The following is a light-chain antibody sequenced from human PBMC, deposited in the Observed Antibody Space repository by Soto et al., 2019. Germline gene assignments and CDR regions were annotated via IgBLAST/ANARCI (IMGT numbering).Light chain of an antibody. J-gene: IGLJ2*01. CDR1: SSDVGGYNY. CDR2: EVS. Sequence: QSALTQPASVSGSPGQSITISCTGTSSDVGGYNYVCWYQQHPGKAPKLMIYEVSNRPSGVSNRFSGSKSGNTASLTISGLQAEDEADYYCSSYTSSSTLGVFGGGTKLTVL. CDR3: SSYTSSSTLGV. V-gene: IGLV2-14*01.